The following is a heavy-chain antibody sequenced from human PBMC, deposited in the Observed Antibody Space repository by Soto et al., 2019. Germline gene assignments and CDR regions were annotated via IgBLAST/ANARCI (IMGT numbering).Heavy chain of an antibody. CDR1: GFTFRNYK. CDR3: VKEANPFINTLVVLIFDE. D-gene: IGHD3-22*01. CDR2: ISIGSSST. J-gene: IGHJ4*02. V-gene: IGHV3-48*01. Sequence: PGGSLRLSCEASGFTFRNYKVNWVRQAPGKGLEWVSQISIGSSSTYYADSVKGRFTISRDNSKNTLYLQMNSLRSEDTAVYYCVKEANPFINTLVVLIFDEWGQGTQVTVSS.